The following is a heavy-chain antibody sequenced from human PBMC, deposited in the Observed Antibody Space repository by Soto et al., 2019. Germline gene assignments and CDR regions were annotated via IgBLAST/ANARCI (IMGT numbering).Heavy chain of an antibody. CDR1: GFTFSSYW. D-gene: IGHD1-26*01. CDR3: ASSYSGSHLFDY. J-gene: IGHJ4*02. Sequence: GGSLRLSCAASGFTFSSYWMHWVRQAPGKGLVWVSRINSDGSSTSYADSVKGRFTISRDNAKNTLYLQMNSLRAEDTAVYYCASSYSGSHLFDYWGQGTLVTVSS. V-gene: IGHV3-74*01. CDR2: INSDGSST.